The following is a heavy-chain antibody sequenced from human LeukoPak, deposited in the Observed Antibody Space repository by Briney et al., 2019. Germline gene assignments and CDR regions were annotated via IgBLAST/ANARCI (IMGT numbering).Heavy chain of an antibody. V-gene: IGHV1-2*02. J-gene: IGHJ6*02. Sequence: ASVKVSYKASGYTFTGYYMHWVRQAPGQGLEWMGWINPKSGATTYAQKFQDRVTLTRDTSINTAYMDLSGLTSDDTAVFYCAKGATEGYYYYYGLDVWGQGTTVTVSS. CDR2: INPKSGAT. CDR1: GYTFTGYY. CDR3: AKGATEGYYYYYGLDV.